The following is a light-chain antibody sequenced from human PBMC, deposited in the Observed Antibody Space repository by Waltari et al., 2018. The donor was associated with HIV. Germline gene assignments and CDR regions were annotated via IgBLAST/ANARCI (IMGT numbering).Light chain of an antibody. V-gene: IGLV2-14*03. Sequence: QSALTQPPSVSGSPGQSVTISCTGTNSDIGRYVSWYQQHPGQAPGLMIFDVGQRPSGISARFAGTKSGTTASLTISGLQTDDEADYFCSLYTGTIELFGGGTKLTVL. CDR1: NSDIGRY. CDR2: DVG. CDR3: SLYTGTIEL. J-gene: IGLJ3*02.